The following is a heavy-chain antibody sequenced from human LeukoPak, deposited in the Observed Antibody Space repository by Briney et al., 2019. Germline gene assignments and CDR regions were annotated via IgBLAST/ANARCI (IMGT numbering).Heavy chain of an antibody. CDR1: GDSVSSNSAA. V-gene: IGHV6-1*01. D-gene: IGHD3-16*02. Sequence: SQTLSLTCAISGDSVSSNSAAWNWIRQSPSRGLEWLGRTYYRSKWYNDYAVSVKSRITINPDTSKNQFSLQLNSVTPEDPAVYYCARDAGDYVWGSYRPYYFDYWGQGTLVTVSS. J-gene: IGHJ4*02. CDR3: ARDAGDYVWGSYRPYYFDY. CDR2: TYYRSKWYN.